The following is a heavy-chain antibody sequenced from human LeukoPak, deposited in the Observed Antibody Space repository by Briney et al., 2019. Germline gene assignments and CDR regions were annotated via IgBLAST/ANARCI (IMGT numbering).Heavy chain of an antibody. J-gene: IGHJ4*02. CDR2: ISAYNGNT. CDR3: ARVPTTAFWSGYPIAHYFDY. V-gene: IGHV1-18*01. D-gene: IGHD3-3*01. Sequence: ASVKVSCTSSGYTFTNYAISWVRQAPGQGLEWVGWISAYNGNTNYAQKLHVRVTMTTDTSTSTAYMDLRSLRSDDTVVYYCARVPTTAFWSGYPIAHYFDYWGQGTLVTVSS. CDR1: GYTFTNYA.